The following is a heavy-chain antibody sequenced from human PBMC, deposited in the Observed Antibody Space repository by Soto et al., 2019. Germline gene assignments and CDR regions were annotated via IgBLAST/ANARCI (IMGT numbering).Heavy chain of an antibody. CDR2: IYYSGST. CDR3: ASLGRGVPPYYFDY. J-gene: IGHJ4*02. D-gene: IGHD3-10*01. CDR1: GLTINNYY. V-gene: IGHV4-59*01. Sequence: SETLSLTCTVSGLTINNYYLSWIRQPPGKGLEWIGYIYYSGSTNYNPSLKSRVTISADTSKNQFALKLSSVTAADKAVYYCASLGRGVPPYYFDYWGKGTLVTVSS.